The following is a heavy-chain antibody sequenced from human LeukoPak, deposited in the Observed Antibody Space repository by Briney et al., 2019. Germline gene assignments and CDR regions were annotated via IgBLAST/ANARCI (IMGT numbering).Heavy chain of an antibody. V-gene: IGHV4-61*02. D-gene: IGHD2-15*01. J-gene: IGHJ5*02. CDR3: ARELLGYCSGGNCYSVYWFDP. CDR2: IYASGFT. Sequence: SETLSLTCTVSGGSISSGSYYWSWIRQPAGKGLEWFGRIYASGFTNYNPSLKSRVTISVDTSKNQFSLKLSSVTAADTAVYYCARELLGYCSGGNCYSVYWFDPWGQGTLVTVSS. CDR1: GGSISSGSYY.